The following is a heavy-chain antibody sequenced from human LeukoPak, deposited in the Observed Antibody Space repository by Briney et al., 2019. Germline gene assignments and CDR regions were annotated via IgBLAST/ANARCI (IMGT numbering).Heavy chain of an antibody. J-gene: IGHJ4*02. CDR1: GFTFSSYS. CDR2: ISSSSSYI. Sequence: GGSLRLSCAASGFTFSSYSMNWVRQAPGKGLEWVSSISSSSSYIYYADSVKGRFTISRDNAKNSLYLQMYSLRVEDTAVYYCAKDGGGWYTSGWYYFDYWGQGTLVTVSS. CDR3: AKDGGGWYTSGWYYFDY. D-gene: IGHD6-19*01. V-gene: IGHV3-21*04.